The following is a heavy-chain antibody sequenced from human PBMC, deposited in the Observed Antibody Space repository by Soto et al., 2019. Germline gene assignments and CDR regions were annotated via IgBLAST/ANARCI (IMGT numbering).Heavy chain of an antibody. J-gene: IGHJ4*02. V-gene: IGHV3-23*01. Sequence: PGGSLRLSCAASGFTFNNYVMTWARQAPGKGLEWVSAISGSGDRTYYADSVKGRFTISRDNSKNTLYLQMNSLRAEDTAVYYCAKFGMATTKRSPPYYIDYWGQGALVTVSS. CDR2: ISGSGDRT. D-gene: IGHD1-1*01. CDR1: GFTFNNYV. CDR3: AKFGMATTKRSPPYYIDY.